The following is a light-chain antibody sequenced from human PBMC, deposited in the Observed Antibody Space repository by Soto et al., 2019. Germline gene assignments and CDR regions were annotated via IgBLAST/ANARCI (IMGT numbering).Light chain of an antibody. Sequence: DIQMTQSPSSLSASVGDRVPISCRAIQSISSYLNWYQQKPGKAPKLLIYAASSLQSGVPSTFSGRGSGTDFTLTISSMQPEDFATYYCQHLNTYPITFGPGTKLDIK. CDR2: AAS. J-gene: IGKJ3*01. V-gene: IGKV1-39*01. CDR3: QHLNTYPIT. CDR1: QSISSY.